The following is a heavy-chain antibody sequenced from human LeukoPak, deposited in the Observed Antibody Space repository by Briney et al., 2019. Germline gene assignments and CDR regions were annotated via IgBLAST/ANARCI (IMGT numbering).Heavy chain of an antibody. V-gene: IGHV3-48*03. J-gene: IGHJ4*02. Sequence: SGGSLRLSCAASGFTFSSYEMNWVRQAPGKGLEWVSYISSSGSTIYYADSVKGRFTISRDNAKNSLYLQMNSLRAEDTAVYYCARAYSSGWYLSEFDYWGQGTLVTVSS. CDR3: ARAYSSGWYLSEFDY. CDR2: ISSSGSTI. D-gene: IGHD6-19*01. CDR1: GFTFSSYE.